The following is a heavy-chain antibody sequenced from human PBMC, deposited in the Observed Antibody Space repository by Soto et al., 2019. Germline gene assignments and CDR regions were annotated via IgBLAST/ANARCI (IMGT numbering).Heavy chain of an antibody. J-gene: IGHJ4*02. Sequence: QVQLVQSGAEVKKPGASVKVSCKTSGYTFKNYAIHWVRQAPGQSLEWMGWINPDNGDTGHSQKFQGRVAITRDTSATTAYMQLSSLRSEDTAVYYCARRLKGAWYNSFDYWGQGTLVTVSS. D-gene: IGHD1-20*01. CDR1: GYTFKNYA. CDR2: INPDNGDT. V-gene: IGHV1-3*01. CDR3: ARRLKGAWYNSFDY.